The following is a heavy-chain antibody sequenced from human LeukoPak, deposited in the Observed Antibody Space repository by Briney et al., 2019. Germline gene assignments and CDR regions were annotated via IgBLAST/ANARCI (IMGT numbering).Heavy chain of an antibody. CDR1: GFTFSSYS. J-gene: IGHJ4*02. D-gene: IGHD3-10*01. V-gene: IGHV3-21*04. CDR2: ISSSSSYI. CDR3: ARRSYYYGSGIYPFDY. Sequence: GGSLRLSCAASGFTFSSYSMNWVRQAPGKGLEWVSSISSSSSYIYYADSVKGRFTISRDNAKNSLYLQMNSLRAEDTAVYYCARRSYYYGSGIYPFDYWGQGTLVTVSS.